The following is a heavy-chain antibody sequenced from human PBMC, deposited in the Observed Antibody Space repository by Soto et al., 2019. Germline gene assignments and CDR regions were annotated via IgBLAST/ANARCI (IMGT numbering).Heavy chain of an antibody. Sequence: GASVKVSCKASGGTFSSYTISWVRQAPGQGLEWMGRIIPILGIANYAQKFQGRVTITADKSTSTAYMELSSLRSEDTAVYYCARDGDYYGSGSRPFDYWGQGTLVTGSS. J-gene: IGHJ4*02. CDR3: ARDGDYYGSGSRPFDY. CDR2: IIPILGIA. V-gene: IGHV1-69*04. CDR1: GGTFSSYT. D-gene: IGHD3-10*01.